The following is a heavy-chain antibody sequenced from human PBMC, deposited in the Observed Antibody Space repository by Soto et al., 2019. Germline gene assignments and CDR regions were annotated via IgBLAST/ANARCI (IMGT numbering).Heavy chain of an antibody. D-gene: IGHD3-10*01. CDR1: GLTFRSYA. Sequence: GGPLRLSCAASGLTFRSYAMSWVPQAPGKGLEWVSAISGSGGSTYYADSVKGRFTISRDNSKNTLYLQMNSLRSEDTAVYYCASGISGSRMRCGEIDYWGQGTLVTVSS. CDR3: ASGISGSRMRCGEIDY. J-gene: IGHJ4*02. CDR2: ISGSGGST. V-gene: IGHV3-23*01.